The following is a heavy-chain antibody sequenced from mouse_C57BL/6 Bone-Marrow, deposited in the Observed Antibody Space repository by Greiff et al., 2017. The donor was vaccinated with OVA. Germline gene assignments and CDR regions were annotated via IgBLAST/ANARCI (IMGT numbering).Heavy chain of an antibody. CDR3: ARTGWDWYFDV. J-gene: IGHJ1*03. V-gene: IGHV1-20*01. CDR2: INPYNGDT. D-gene: IGHD3-1*01. Sequence: VQLQQSGPELVKPGDSVKISCKASGYSFTGYFMNWVMQSHGKSLEWIGRINPYNGDTFYNQKFKGKATLTVDKSSSTAHMELRSLTSEDSAVDDCARTGWDWYFDVWGTGTTVTVSS. CDR1: GYSFTGYF.